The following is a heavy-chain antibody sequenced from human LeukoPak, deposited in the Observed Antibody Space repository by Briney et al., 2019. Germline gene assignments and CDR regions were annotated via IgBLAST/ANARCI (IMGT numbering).Heavy chain of an antibody. CDR2: IYYSGST. Sequence: SETLSLTCTVSGGPISSSSYYWGWIRQPPGKGLEWIGSIYYSGSTYYNPSLKSRVTISVDTSKNQFSLKLSSVTAADTAVYYCAGYLRFLEWREVPNAFDIWGQGTMVTVSS. V-gene: IGHV4-39*01. CDR3: AGYLRFLEWREVPNAFDI. D-gene: IGHD3-3*01. CDR1: GGPISSSSYY. J-gene: IGHJ3*02.